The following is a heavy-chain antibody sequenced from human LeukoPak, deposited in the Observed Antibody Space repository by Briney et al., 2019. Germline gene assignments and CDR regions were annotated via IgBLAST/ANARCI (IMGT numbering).Heavy chain of an antibody. V-gene: IGHV1-2*02. D-gene: IGHD3-22*01. CDR3: ARSSGFTLGAFDI. CDR1: GYTFTGYY. Sequence: ASVKLSCKASGYTFTGYYMHWVRQAPGQGLEWMGWISPNSGDTDIAQKFQGRVTMTRDTSIATSYMEVDSLTSDDTAVYYCARSSGFTLGAFDIWGQGTMVTVSS. J-gene: IGHJ3*02. CDR2: ISPNSGDT.